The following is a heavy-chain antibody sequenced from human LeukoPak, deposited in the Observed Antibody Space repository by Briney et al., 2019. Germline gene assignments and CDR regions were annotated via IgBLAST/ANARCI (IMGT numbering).Heavy chain of an antibody. Sequence: SQTLSLTCAISGDSVSSNNASWNWIRKSPSRGLEWLGRTYYRSKWYNDYAVSVKSRITINPDTSKNQFTLQLNSVTPDDTAVYYCARGDYGDYAARWFDPWGQGTLVTVSS. CDR2: TYYRSKWYN. CDR3: ARGDYGDYAARWFDP. D-gene: IGHD4-17*01. J-gene: IGHJ5*02. V-gene: IGHV6-1*01. CDR1: GDSVSSNNAS.